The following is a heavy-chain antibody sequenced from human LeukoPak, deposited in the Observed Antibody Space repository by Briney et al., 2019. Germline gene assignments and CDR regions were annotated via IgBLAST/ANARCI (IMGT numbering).Heavy chain of an antibody. V-gene: IGHV1-8*01. J-gene: IGHJ6*02. CDR2: MNPNSGNT. CDR3: ATYSYAYGMDV. CDR1: GYTFTSYD. Sequence: GASVKVSCKASGYTFTSYDINWVRQATGQGLEWMGWMNPNSGNTGYAQKFQGRVTMTTDTSTRTAYMELRSLRSDDTAVYYCATYSYAYGMDVWGQGTTVTVSS. D-gene: IGHD5-18*01.